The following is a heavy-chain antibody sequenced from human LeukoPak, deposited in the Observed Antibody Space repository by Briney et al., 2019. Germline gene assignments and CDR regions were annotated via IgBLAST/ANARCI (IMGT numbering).Heavy chain of an antibody. J-gene: IGHJ4*02. D-gene: IGHD1-26*01. Sequence: SESLSLTCTVSGVSINTYYTSWIRQAPGKGLEFIGFIYNGENTNYHPSLKSRATNSVHTSHNQFSLRQTSVTAADTAMYYCAAGLWELDFWGQGTLVTVSS. CDR3: AAGLWELDF. CDR2: IYNGENT. V-gene: IGHV4-4*09. CDR1: GVSINTYY.